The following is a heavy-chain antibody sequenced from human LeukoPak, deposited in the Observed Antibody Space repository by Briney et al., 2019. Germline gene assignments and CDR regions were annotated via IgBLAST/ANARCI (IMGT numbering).Heavy chain of an antibody. D-gene: IGHD2-15*01. Sequence: GASVKVSCKASGYTFTSYDINWVRQATGQGLEWMGWINPNSGGTNYAQKFQGRVTMTRDTSISTAYMELSRLRSDDTAVYYCARGRSYCSGGSCYSYFDYWGQGTLVTVSS. CDR1: GYTFTSYD. CDR2: INPNSGGT. CDR3: ARGRSYCSGGSCYSYFDY. J-gene: IGHJ4*02. V-gene: IGHV1-2*02.